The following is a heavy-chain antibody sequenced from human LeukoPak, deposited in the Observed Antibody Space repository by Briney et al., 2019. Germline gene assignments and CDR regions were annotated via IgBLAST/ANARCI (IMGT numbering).Heavy chain of an antibody. J-gene: IGHJ4*02. CDR3: ARDHAGSGRAFDY. D-gene: IGHD2-15*01. Sequence: PGGSLRLSCAASGFTVSSNYMSWVRQAPGKGLEWVSVIYSGGSTYYADSVKGRFTISRDNSMNTLYLQMNSLGVEDTAVYYCARDHAGSGRAFDYWGQGTLVTVSS. V-gene: IGHV3-53*05. CDR2: IYSGGST. CDR1: GFTVSSNY.